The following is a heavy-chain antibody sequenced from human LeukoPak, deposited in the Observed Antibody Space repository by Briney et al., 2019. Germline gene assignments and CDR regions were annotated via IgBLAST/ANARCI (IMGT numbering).Heavy chain of an antibody. CDR1: GFTFSSYE. D-gene: IGHD1-26*01. Sequence: GGSLRLSCAASGFTFSSYEMNWVRQAPGKGLEWVSYISSSGSTIYYADSVKGRFTISRDNAKNSLYLQMNSLRAEDTAVYYFARDHSIVGALDYWGQGTLVTVSS. CDR3: ARDHSIVGALDY. V-gene: IGHV3-48*03. J-gene: IGHJ4*02. CDR2: ISSSGSTI.